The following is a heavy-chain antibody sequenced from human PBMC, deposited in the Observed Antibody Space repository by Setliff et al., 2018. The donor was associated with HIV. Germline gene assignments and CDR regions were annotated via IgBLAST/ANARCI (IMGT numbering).Heavy chain of an antibody. CDR1: GGSISSYY. D-gene: IGHD2-15*01. J-gene: IGHJ3*02. CDR3: AGCSGGSCPFDAFDI. V-gene: IGHV4-4*09. CDR2: IYTSGST. Sequence: SETLSLTCTVSGGSISSYYWSWIRQPPEKGLEWIGYIYTSGSTNYNPSLKSRVTISVDTSKNQFSLKLSSVTAADTAVYYCAGCSGGSCPFDAFDIWGQGTMVTVSS.